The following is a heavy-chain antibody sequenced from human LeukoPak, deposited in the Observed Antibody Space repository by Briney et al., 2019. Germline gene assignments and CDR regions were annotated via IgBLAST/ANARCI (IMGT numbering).Heavy chain of an antibody. D-gene: IGHD6-19*01. V-gene: IGHV7-4-1*02. Sequence: ASVKVSCKASGHTFTSYAMNWVRQAPGQGLEWMGWINTNTGNPTYAQGFTGRFVFSLDTSVSTAYLQISSLKAEDTAVYYCARLYSSGWYSYRTFDYWGQGTLVTVSS. CDR2: INTNTGNP. CDR3: ARLYSSGWYSYRTFDY. CDR1: GHTFTSYA. J-gene: IGHJ4*02.